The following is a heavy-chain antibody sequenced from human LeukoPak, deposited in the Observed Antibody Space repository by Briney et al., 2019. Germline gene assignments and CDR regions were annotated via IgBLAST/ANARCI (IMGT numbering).Heavy chain of an antibody. D-gene: IGHD6-13*01. CDR2: IKQDGSEK. J-gene: IGHJ4*02. CDR1: GFTFSSYS. V-gene: IGHV3-7*01. Sequence: GGSLRLSCAASGFTFSSYSMNWVRQAPGKGLEWVANIKQDGSEKYYVDSVKGRFTISRDNAKNSLHLQMNSLRAEDTAVYYCARDLIAAAGPATWGQGTLVTVSS. CDR3: ARDLIAAAGPAT.